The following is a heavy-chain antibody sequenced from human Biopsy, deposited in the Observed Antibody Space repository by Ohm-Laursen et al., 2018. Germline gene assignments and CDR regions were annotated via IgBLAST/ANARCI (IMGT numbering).Heavy chain of an antibody. CDR2: IYPNSGDT. V-gene: IGHV1-2*02. Sequence: SVKVSCNASGDAFLGYYLHWVRQAPGQGLEWMGSIYPNSGDTDFAQKFQGRVSMTRDTSVSTAYLELSSLRSDDTTIYYCARDLLEWSLPSWGQGTLVTVSS. CDR3: ARDLLEWSLPS. J-gene: IGHJ4*02. CDR1: GDAFLGYY. D-gene: IGHD3-3*01.